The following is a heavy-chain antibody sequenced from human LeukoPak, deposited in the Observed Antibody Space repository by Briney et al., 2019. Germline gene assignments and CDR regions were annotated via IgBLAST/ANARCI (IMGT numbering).Heavy chain of an antibody. Sequence: GGSLRLSCAASGFTFSSYAMHWVRQAPGKGLEYVSAISSNGGSTYYANSVKGRFTISRDNSKNTLYLQMGSLRAEDMAVYYCARDSGSSWTDAFDIWGQGTMVTVSS. J-gene: IGHJ3*02. CDR2: ISSNGGST. CDR3: ARDSGSSWTDAFDI. V-gene: IGHV3-64*01. CDR1: GFTFSSYA. D-gene: IGHD6-13*01.